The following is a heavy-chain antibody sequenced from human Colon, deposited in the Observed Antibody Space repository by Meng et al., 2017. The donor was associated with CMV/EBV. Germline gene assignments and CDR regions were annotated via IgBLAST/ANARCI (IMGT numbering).Heavy chain of an antibody. J-gene: IGHJ4*02. CDR1: CGSINRGGYY. Sequence: QVQLQESGPGLVKPSQPLSLTCSVSCGSINRGGYYWSWIRQPPGKGLEWIGYVYFSGSTYYTPSLQSRITISVDTSKSQFSLKLNSVTTADTAVYYCARASPSYFFDSWGQGTLVTVSS. CDR2: VYFSGST. V-gene: IGHV4-30-4*01. CDR3: ARASPSYFFDS.